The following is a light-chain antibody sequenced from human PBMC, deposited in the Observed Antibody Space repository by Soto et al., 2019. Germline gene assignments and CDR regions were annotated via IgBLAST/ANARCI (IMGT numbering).Light chain of an antibody. Sequence: QSVLTQPASVSGSPGQSITISCTGTSSDVGGYNYVSWYQQHPGKAPKLVIYGVTYRPSGVSARFSGSKFQNTASLTISGIQAEDEADYYCSSFRSGSVVLFGGGTKLTVL. J-gene: IGLJ3*02. CDR2: GVT. V-gene: IGLV2-14*01. CDR1: SSDVGGYNY. CDR3: SSFRSGSVVL.